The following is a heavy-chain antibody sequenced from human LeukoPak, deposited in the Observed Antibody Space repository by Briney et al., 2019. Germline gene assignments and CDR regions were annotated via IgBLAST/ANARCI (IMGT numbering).Heavy chain of an antibody. CDR3: AKDSYYYGSGSYRVYFDY. CDR2: IRYDGSNK. CDR1: GFTFSSYG. J-gene: IGHJ4*02. Sequence: GGSLRLSCAASGFTFSSYGMHWVRQAPGKGLEWVAFIRYDGSNKYYADSVKGRFTISRDNSKNTLYLQMNSLRAEDTAVYYCAKDSYYYGSGSYRVYFDYWGQGTLVTVSS. V-gene: IGHV3-30*02. D-gene: IGHD3-10*01.